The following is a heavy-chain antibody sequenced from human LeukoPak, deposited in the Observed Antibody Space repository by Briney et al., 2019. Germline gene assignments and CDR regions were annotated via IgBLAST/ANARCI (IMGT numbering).Heavy chain of an antibody. CDR3: ATSGSGSYYRD. J-gene: IGHJ4*02. V-gene: IGHV4-59*08. Sequence: SETLSLTCTVSGGSISSYYWSWIRQPPGKGLEWIGYIYYSGSTNYNPSLRSRVTISVDTSKNQFSLKLSSVTAADTAVYYCATSGSGSYYRDWGQGTLVTVSS. CDR2: IYYSGST. CDR1: GGSISSYY. D-gene: IGHD3-10*01.